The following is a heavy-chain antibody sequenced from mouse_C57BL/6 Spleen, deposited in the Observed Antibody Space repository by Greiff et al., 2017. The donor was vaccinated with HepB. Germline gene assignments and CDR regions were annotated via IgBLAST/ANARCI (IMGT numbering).Heavy chain of an antibody. CDR1: GYTFTDYN. Sequence: EVQLQQSGPELVKPGASVKMSCKASGYTFTDYNMHWVKQSHGKSLEWIGYINPNNGGTSYNQKCKGKATLTVNKSSSTAYMELRSLTSEDAAVYYCARGEYGNLVDYWGQGTTLTVSS. J-gene: IGHJ2*01. D-gene: IGHD2-10*02. CDR2: INPNNGGT. CDR3: ARGEYGNLVDY. V-gene: IGHV1-22*01.